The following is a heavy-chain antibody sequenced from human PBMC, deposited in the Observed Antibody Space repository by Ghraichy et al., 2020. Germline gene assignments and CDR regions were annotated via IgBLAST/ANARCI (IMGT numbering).Heavy chain of an antibody. D-gene: IGHD2-2*01. J-gene: IGHJ4*02. Sequence: SETLSLTCAVSGDSIISNNWWSWVRQPPGKGLEWIGEIFHSGSTNDNPSLKSRITISLDKSKNQFSLKMTAVTAADTAVYYCAREIDQLRYFDSWGQGTLVTVAS. CDR2: IFHSGST. V-gene: IGHV4-4*02. CDR3: AREIDQLRYFDS. CDR1: GDSIISNNW.